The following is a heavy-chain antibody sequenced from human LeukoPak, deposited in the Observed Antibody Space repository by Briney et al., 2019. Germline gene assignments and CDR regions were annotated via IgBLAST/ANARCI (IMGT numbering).Heavy chain of an antibody. CDR1: GYTFTGYY. CDR2: INPNSGGT. Sequence: GASVKVSCKASGYTFTGYYMHWVRQAPGQGLEWMGWINPNSGGTNYAQKFQGRVTMTRDTSISTAYMELSRLRSDDTAVYYCARDRDKLQVVVPAATHNWFDPWGQGTLVTVSS. D-gene: IGHD2-2*01. V-gene: IGHV1-2*02. J-gene: IGHJ5*02. CDR3: ARDRDKLQVVVPAATHNWFDP.